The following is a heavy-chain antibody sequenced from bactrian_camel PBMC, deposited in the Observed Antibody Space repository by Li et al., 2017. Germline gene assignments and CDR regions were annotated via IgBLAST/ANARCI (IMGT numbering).Heavy chain of an antibody. J-gene: IGHJ4*01. D-gene: IGHD2*01. CDR3: TADRGSCATRGILWRTQDSFKY. CDR1: GFPTSTAC. CDR2: ISVAGST. Sequence: HVQLVESGGGSVQAGGSLRLSCVASGFPTSTACMGWFRQAPGQEREEVARISVAGSTRYDRTVKGRFTISRDNSENTVCLQMNSLKPEDTAMYYCTADRGSCATRGILWRTQDSFKYWGRGTQVTVS. V-gene: IGHV3S53*01.